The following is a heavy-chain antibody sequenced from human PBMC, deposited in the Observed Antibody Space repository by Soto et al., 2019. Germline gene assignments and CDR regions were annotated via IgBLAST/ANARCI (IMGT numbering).Heavy chain of an antibody. CDR3: ARDPGGSIDY. CDR2: ISGDGNT. Sequence: GGSLRLSCAASEFTFSTYAMSWVRQAPGKGLEWVSTISGDGNTHYADSVKGRFTISRDNPKNTLYLQMNSLRGEDTAVYYCARDPGGSIDYWGQGTLVTVSS. D-gene: IGHD1-26*01. V-gene: IGHV3-23*01. CDR1: EFTFSTYA. J-gene: IGHJ4*02.